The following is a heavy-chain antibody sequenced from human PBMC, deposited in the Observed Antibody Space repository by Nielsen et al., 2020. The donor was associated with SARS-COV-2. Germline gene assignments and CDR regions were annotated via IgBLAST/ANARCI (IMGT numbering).Heavy chain of an antibody. CDR1: GFTFSSYG. J-gene: IGHJ5*02. CDR2: ISYDGSNK. D-gene: IGHD6-13*01. V-gene: IGHV3-30*18. CDR3: AKTSIAAAVWFDP. Sequence: GESLKISCAASGFTFSSYGMHWVRQAPGKGLEWVAVISYDGSNKYYADSVKGRFTISRDNSKNTLYLQMNSLRAEDTAVYYCAKTSIAAAVWFDPWGQGTLVTVSS.